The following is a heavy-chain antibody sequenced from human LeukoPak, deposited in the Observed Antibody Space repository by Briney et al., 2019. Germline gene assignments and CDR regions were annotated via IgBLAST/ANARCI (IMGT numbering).Heavy chain of an antibody. V-gene: IGHV1-46*01. Sequence: GASVKISCKTSGHTFTNFYLHWVRQAPGQGLEWMGIINCSGGTTNYAQKFQGRVSITRDTSTGAVYMDLSSLRSEDTAVYYCARGSSVRFDYWGQGTLVTVSS. CDR1: GHTFTNFY. J-gene: IGHJ4*02. CDR2: INCSGGTT. D-gene: IGHD6-19*01. CDR3: ARGSSVRFDY.